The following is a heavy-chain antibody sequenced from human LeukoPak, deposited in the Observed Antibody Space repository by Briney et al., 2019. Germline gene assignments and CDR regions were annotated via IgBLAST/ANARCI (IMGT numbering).Heavy chain of an antibody. CDR1: GGSISSYY. D-gene: IGHD6-13*01. V-gene: IGHV4-59*01. CDR2: IRNSGST. CDR3: ARWAAAGERRESWFDP. Sequence: SETLSLTCTVSGGSISSYYWSWIRQSPGKGLEWVGYIRNSGSTNYNPSLKSRVTMSVDTSKNQFSLKLSSVTAADTAVYYCARWAAAGERRESWFDPWGQGTLVTVSS. J-gene: IGHJ5*02.